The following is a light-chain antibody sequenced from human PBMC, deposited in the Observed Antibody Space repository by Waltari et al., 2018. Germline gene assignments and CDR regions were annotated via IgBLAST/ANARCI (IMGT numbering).Light chain of an antibody. CDR1: QSISSY. CDR2: SSS. V-gene: IGKV1-39*01. Sequence: DVQMTQSPSSLSASLGDRVTITCRAGQSISSYLNWYQQKPGMAPKLLIYSSSTLQTGVPSRFSGSGSGTDFTLTISSLQPEDFATYHWQQSFTTPLTFGGGTKVEIK. J-gene: IGKJ4*01. CDR3: QQSFTTPLT.